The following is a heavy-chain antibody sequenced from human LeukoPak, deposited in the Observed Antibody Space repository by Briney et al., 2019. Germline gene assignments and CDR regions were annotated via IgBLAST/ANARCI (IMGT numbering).Heavy chain of an antibody. Sequence: GGSLRLSCAASGFTFSSYWMHWVRQAPGKGLEWVAVISYDGSNKYYADSVKGRFTISRDNSKNTLYLQMNSLRAEDTAVYYCAKAPGYQYWGQGTLVTVSS. V-gene: IGHV3-30*18. CDR3: AKAPGYQY. CDR1: GFTFSSYW. J-gene: IGHJ4*02. CDR2: ISYDGSNK. D-gene: IGHD2-2*01.